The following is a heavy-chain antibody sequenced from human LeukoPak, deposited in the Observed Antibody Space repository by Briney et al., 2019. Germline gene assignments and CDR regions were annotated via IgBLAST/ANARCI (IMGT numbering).Heavy chain of an antibody. CDR3: ARGYYDILTGYYRGSWFDP. CDR1: GYTFTSYG. J-gene: IGHJ5*02. D-gene: IGHD3-9*01. V-gene: IGHV1-18*01. Sequence: GASVKVSCKASGYTFTSYGISWVRQAPGQGLEWMGWISPHKGNTNNEQKFQGRVTMTTDTSTSTAYMELRSLRSDDTAVYYCARGYYDILTGYYRGSWFDPWGQGTLVTVSS. CDR2: ISPHKGNT.